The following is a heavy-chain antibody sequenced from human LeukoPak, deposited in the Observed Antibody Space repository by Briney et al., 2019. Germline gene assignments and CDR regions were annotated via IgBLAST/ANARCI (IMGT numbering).Heavy chain of an antibody. CDR3: ARGMRGYSYGY. CDR1: GGSISRYY. J-gene: IGHJ4*02. CDR2: NYYSGST. D-gene: IGHD5-18*01. V-gene: IGHV4-59*01. Sequence: SETLSLTCTVSGGSISRYYWSWTRRPPGKGLEWIGYNYYSGSTNHNPSLKSRVTISVDTSTNQFSLKLSSVTAADTAVYYCARGMRGYSYGYWGQGTLVTVSS.